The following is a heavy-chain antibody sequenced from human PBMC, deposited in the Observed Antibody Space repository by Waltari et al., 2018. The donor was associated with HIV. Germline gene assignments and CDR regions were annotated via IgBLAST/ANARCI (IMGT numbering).Heavy chain of an antibody. J-gene: IGHJ4*02. V-gene: IGHV4-34*02. CDR2: ITPSGRT. D-gene: IGHD1-26*01. Sequence: QVQVQQWGARLLKPSETLSPTCGLYGGSSSPYYWTWVRQAPGRGREWIGEITPSGRTNDSPSLKSRLSISLDTSKKSVLLTLNSVSAADSAVYYCGRGTQSAWELVGQWGQGALITVSS. CDR3: GRGTQSAWELVGQ. CDR1: GGSSSPYY.